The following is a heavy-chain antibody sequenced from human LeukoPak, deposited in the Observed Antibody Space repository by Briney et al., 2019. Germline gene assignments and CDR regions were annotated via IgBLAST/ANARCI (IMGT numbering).Heavy chain of an antibody. CDR3: ARSWHCSSTSCYSDWFDP. CDR2: IIPIFGTA. CDR1: GGTFSGYA. J-gene: IGHJ5*02. Sequence: ASVKVSCKASGGTFSGYAISWVRQAPGQGLEWMGGIIPIFGTANYAQKFQGRVTITADESTSTAYMELSSLRSEDTAVYYCARSWHCSSTSCYSDWFDPWGQGTLVTVSS. V-gene: IGHV1-69*01. D-gene: IGHD2-2*01.